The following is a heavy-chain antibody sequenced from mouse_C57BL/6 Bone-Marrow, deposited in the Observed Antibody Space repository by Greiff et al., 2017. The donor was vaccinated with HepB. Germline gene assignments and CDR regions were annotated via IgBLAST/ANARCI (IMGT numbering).Heavy chain of an antibody. V-gene: IGHV5-6*02. CDR2: ISSGGSYT. Sequence: DVMLVESGGDLVKPGGSLKLSCAASGFTFSSYGMSWVRQTPDKRLEWVATISSGGSYTYYPDSVKGRFTISRDNAKNTLYLQMSSLKSEDTAMYYCARQRGSPNWGQGTLVTVSA. D-gene: IGHD1-1*02. CDR3: ARQRGSPN. CDR1: GFTFSSYG. J-gene: IGHJ3*01.